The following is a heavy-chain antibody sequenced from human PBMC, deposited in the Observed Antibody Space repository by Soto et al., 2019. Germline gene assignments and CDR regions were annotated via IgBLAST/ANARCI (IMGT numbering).Heavy chain of an antibody. Sequence: PGGSLRLSCAASGFTFISYSFNWVRQAPGKGLEWISYINNGGNLYADSVRGRFTISRDNAKNSVYLQMDSLRDEDTAVYYCVRDQHWASDIWGAGTMVTCSS. V-gene: IGHV3-48*02. CDR1: GFTFISYS. CDR3: VRDQHWASDI. CDR2: INNGGNL. J-gene: IGHJ3*02.